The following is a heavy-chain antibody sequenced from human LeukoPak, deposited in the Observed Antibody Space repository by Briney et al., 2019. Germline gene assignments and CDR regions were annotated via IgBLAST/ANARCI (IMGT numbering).Heavy chain of an antibody. CDR3: ARDMVGAEQY. Sequence: VSVKVSCKASGYTFSGYYIHWVRQAPGQGLEWMGIINPSGGSTSYAQKFQGRVTMTGDMSTSTVYMELSSLRSEDTAVYYCARDMVGAEQYWGQGTLVTVSS. D-gene: IGHD1-26*01. CDR2: INPSGGST. V-gene: IGHV1-46*01. CDR1: GYTFSGYY. J-gene: IGHJ4*02.